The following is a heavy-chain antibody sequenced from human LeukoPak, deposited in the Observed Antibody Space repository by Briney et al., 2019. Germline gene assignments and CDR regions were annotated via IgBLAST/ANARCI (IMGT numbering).Heavy chain of an antibody. CDR2: IYHSGST. CDR3: ARLPSGYSNWFDP. CDR1: GGSISSHY. V-gene: IGHV4-38-2*02. Sequence: SETLSLTCTVSGGSISSHYWGWIRQPPGKGLEWIGSIYHSGSTYYNPSLKSRVTISVDTSKNQFSLKLSSVTAADTAVYYCARLPSGYSNWFDPWGQGTPVTVSS. J-gene: IGHJ5*02. D-gene: IGHD3-3*01.